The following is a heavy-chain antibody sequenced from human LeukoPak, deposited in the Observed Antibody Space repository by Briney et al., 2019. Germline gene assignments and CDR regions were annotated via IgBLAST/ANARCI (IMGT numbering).Heavy chain of an antibody. J-gene: IGHJ4*02. D-gene: IGHD3-10*01. CDR3: ARQEGVSYFSSGSYFDS. Sequence: SETLSLTCTISGGSIRSNSYYWDWIRQPPGKGLEWIGSIYYSGSTYYSSSLKSRVTISVDSSKNQFSLKLSSVTAADTAVYHCARQEGVSYFSSGSYFDSWGQGALVTVSS. CDR1: GGSIRSNSYY. CDR2: IYYSGST. V-gene: IGHV4-39*01.